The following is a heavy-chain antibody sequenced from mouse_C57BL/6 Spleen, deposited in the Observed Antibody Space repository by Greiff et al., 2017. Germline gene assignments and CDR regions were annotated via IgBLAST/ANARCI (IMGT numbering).Heavy chain of an antibody. CDR2: ISSGGDYI. CDR1: GFTFSSYA. D-gene: IGHD2-3*01. V-gene: IGHV5-9-1*02. J-gene: IGHJ4*01. Sequence: EVNVVESGEGLVKPGGSLKLSCAASGFTFSSYAMSWVRQTPEKRLEWVAYISSGGDYIYYADTVKGRFTISRDNARNTLYLQMSSLKSEDTAMYYCTRERDGYYVGAMDYWGQGTSVTVSS. CDR3: TRERDGYYVGAMDY.